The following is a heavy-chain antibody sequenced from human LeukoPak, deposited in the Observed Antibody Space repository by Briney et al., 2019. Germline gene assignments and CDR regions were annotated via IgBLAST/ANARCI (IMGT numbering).Heavy chain of an antibody. CDR1: GYTFTSYD. J-gene: IGHJ5*02. CDR2: MNPNSGNT. Sequence: ASVTVSCKTSGYTFTSYDINWVRQTTGQGLEWMGWMNPNSGNTGYAQKFQGRVTMTRTTSMGTAYMELNSLRSEDTAVYYCARGHWSGYTYNWFDPWGQGTLVTVSS. V-gene: IGHV1-8*01. D-gene: IGHD3-3*01. CDR3: ARGHWSGYTYNWFDP.